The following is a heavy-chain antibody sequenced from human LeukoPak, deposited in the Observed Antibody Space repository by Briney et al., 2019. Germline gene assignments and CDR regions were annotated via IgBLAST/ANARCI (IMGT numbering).Heavy chain of an antibody. V-gene: IGHV1-2*02. Sequence: ASMKVSCKTSGFTFTGHYMHWLRQAPGQGLEWMGWINANTGVTRYAVKFQGRVTITRDASISTVYMDLSSLQSDDTAVYYCARDHNWGPDYWGQGTLVLVSS. CDR2: INANTGVT. D-gene: IGHD7-27*01. J-gene: IGHJ4*02. CDR3: ARDHNWGPDY. CDR1: GFTFTGHY.